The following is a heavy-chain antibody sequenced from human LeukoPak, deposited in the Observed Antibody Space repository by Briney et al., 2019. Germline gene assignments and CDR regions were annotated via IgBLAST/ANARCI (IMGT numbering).Heavy chain of an antibody. Sequence: ASVKVSCKASGYNFVTFGLNWVRQAPGQGLEWVGWISAYNGNTNYEQKLQDRLTMTTDTSKNIAYMELRTLKSDDTAVYYCARGGPSGSGADDLLAFDIWGQGTMVTVSS. V-gene: IGHV1-18*01. CDR1: GYNFVTFG. J-gene: IGHJ3*02. CDR3: ARGGPSGSGADDLLAFDI. D-gene: IGHD2-8*02. CDR2: ISAYNGNT.